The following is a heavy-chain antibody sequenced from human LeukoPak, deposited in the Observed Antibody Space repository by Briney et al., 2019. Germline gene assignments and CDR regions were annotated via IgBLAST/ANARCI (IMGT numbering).Heavy chain of an antibody. D-gene: IGHD3-16*02. Sequence: PSETLSLTCTVSGGSISSHYWSWIRQPPGKGLEWIGYIYYSGSTNYNPSLKSRVTISVDTSKSQFSLKLSSVTAADTAVYYCARGRYDYVWGSYRSGPNWFDPWGQGTLVTVSS. CDR1: GGSISSHY. CDR3: ARGRYDYVWGSYRSGPNWFDP. CDR2: IYYSGST. V-gene: IGHV4-59*11. J-gene: IGHJ5*02.